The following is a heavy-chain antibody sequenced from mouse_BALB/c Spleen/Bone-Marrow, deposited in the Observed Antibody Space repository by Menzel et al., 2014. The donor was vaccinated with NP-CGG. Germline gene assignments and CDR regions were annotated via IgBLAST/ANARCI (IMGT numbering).Heavy chain of an antibody. Sequence: EVHLVESGGGLVQPGGSRKLSCAASGFTFSSFGMHWVRQAPEKGLEWVAYISSVSSTIYYADTVKGRFTISRDNPKNTLFLQMTSLRSEDTAMYYCTRGGNWDDCDYWGQGTTRTVSS. CDR1: GFTFSSFG. J-gene: IGHJ2*01. V-gene: IGHV5-17*02. D-gene: IGHD4-1*01. CDR2: ISSVSSTI. CDR3: TRGGNWDDCDY.